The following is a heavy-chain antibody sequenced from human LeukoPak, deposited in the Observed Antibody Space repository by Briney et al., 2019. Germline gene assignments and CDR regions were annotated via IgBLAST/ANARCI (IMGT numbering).Heavy chain of an antibody. CDR1: GGSISSGSYY. CDR2: IYNRGST. D-gene: IGHD5-12*01. J-gene: IGHJ4*02. V-gene: IGHV4-39*01. CDR3: ARHGGRGSILAAIPDY. Sequence: SETLSLTCTVSGGSISSGSYYWGWVRQPPGKGLEWIGSIYNRGSTFYNPSLKSRVTISVDTSKNHFSLKLSSVSAADTAVYYCARHGGRGSILAAIPDYWGQGTLVTVSS.